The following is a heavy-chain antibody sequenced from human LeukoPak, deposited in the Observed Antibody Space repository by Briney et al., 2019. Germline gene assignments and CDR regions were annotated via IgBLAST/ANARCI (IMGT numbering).Heavy chain of an antibody. CDR1: GGSISSSNW. J-gene: IGHJ4*02. V-gene: IGHV3-53*01. D-gene: IGHD6-13*01. CDR3: AKNAAAQQLVHYFDY. Sequence: PSETLSLTCAVSGGSISSSNWWSWVRQPPGKGLEWVSLIYSGGDTYYADSVKGRFTISRDNSKNTLYLQMNSLRAEDTAVYYCAKNAAAQQLVHYFDYWGQGTLATVSS. CDR2: IYSGGDT.